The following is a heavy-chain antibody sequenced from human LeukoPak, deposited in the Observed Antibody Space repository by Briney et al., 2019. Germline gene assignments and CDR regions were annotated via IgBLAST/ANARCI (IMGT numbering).Heavy chain of an antibody. J-gene: IGHJ4*02. CDR3: AKGVSSWYPPHFDY. CDR2: ISYDGNNK. D-gene: IGHD6-13*01. Sequence: GGSLRLSCAASGFTFSSYGMHWVRQAPGKGLEWVAVISYDGNNKYYAESVKGRFTISRDNPKNTLYLQMNSVRAEDTAVYYCAKGVSSWYPPHFDYWGQGTLITVSS. V-gene: IGHV3-30*18. CDR1: GFTFSSYG.